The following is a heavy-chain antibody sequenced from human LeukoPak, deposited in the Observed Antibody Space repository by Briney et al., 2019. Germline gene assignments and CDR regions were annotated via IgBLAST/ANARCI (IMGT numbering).Heavy chain of an antibody. J-gene: IGHJ3*02. CDR1: GGSISSGGYY. CDR2: IYYSGST. Sequence: KASETLSLTCTVSGGSISSGGYYWSWIRQHPGKGLEWIGYIYYSGSTYYNPSLKSRVTISVDTSKNQFSLKLSSVTAADTAVYYCASVVPAGAFDIWGQGTMVTVSS. D-gene: IGHD3-10*01. CDR3: ASVVPAGAFDI. V-gene: IGHV4-31*03.